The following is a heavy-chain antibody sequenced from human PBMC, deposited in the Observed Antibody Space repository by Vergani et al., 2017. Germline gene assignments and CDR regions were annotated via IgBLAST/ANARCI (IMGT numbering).Heavy chain of an antibody. D-gene: IGHD1-26*01. CDR3: AKAFVGATRPYYFDY. V-gene: IGHV3-23*01. Sequence: EVQLLESGGGLVQPGGSLRLSCAASGFTFSSYAMSWVRQAPGKGLEWVSAISGSGGSTYYSDSVKGRFTISRDNSKNTLYLQMNSLRAEDTAVYYCAKAFVGATRPYYFDYWGQGTLVTVSS. J-gene: IGHJ4*02. CDR2: ISGSGGST. CDR1: GFTFSSYA.